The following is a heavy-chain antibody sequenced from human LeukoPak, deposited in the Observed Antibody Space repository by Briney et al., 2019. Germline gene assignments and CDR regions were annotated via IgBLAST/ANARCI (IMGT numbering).Heavy chain of an antibody. CDR1: GGTFSSYA. V-gene: IGHV1-69*05. D-gene: IGHD3-22*01. CDR2: IIPIFGTA. J-gene: IGHJ5*02. Sequence: SVKVSCKASGGTFSSYAISWVRQAPGQGLEWMGRIIPIFGTANYAQKFQGRVTITTDESTSTAYMELSSLRSEDTAVYYCAKVPIYYDSSGYYPWGQGTLVTVSS. CDR3: AKVPIYYDSSGYYP.